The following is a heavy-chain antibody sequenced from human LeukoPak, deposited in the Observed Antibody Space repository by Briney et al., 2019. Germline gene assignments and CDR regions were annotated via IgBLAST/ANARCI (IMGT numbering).Heavy chain of an antibody. CDR2: IYYNDDK. Sequence: SGPTLVKPTETLTLTCTVSGFSLSNARMGVSWIRQPPGKALEWLAFIYYNDDKRYSPSLRSRLTITRDTSKNQVVLAMTNMDPVDTATYYCAHLVVTIDWRSYFDYWGQGALVTVSS. V-gene: IGHV2-5*01. D-gene: IGHD3-9*01. CDR1: GFSLSNARMG. J-gene: IGHJ4*02. CDR3: AHLVVTIDWRSYFDY.